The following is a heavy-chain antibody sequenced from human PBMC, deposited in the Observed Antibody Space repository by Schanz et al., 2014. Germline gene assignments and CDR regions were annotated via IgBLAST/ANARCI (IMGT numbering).Heavy chain of an antibody. D-gene: IGHD3-3*01. V-gene: IGHV1-18*01. J-gene: IGHJ4*02. CDR2: ISVYNGNT. CDR3: ARDRRFFDRDDLYYFDS. Sequence: QIQLVQSGPEVKKPGATVKVSCKASGYTFTSYGISWVRQAPGQGLEWMGWISVYNGNTKYPQKLQGRVTMTTDTSTSTAYMALTDLRSDDTAVYYCARDRRFFDRDDLYYFDSWGQGTLVNDSS. CDR1: GYTFTSYG.